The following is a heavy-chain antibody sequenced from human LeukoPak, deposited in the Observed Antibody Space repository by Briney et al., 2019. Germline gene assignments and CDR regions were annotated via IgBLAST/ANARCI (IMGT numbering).Heavy chain of an antibody. V-gene: IGHV4-39*07. CDR2: IYYSGST. Sequence: SETLSLTCTVSGGSISSTSYYWGWIRQPPGKGLEWIGSIYYSGSTYYNPSLKSRVTISVDTSKNQFSLKLSSVTAADTAVYYCAARATAMVIGGDYWGQGTLVTVSS. CDR1: GGSISSTSYY. J-gene: IGHJ4*02. D-gene: IGHD5-18*01. CDR3: AARATAMVIGGDY.